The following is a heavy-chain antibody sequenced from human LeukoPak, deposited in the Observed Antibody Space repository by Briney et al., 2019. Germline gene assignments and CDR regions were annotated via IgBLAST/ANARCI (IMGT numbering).Heavy chain of an antibody. V-gene: IGHV3-69-1*01. CDR2: ISSSSII. Sequence: GGSLRLSCAASGFTFSNYAMSWVRQAPGKGLEWVSSISSSSIIYYADSVKGRFTISRDNAKNSLYLQVNSLRAEDTAVYYCARDLFDVYSLDYWGQGTLVTVSS. J-gene: IGHJ4*02. CDR1: GFTFSNYA. CDR3: ARDLFDVYSLDY. D-gene: IGHD5-18*01.